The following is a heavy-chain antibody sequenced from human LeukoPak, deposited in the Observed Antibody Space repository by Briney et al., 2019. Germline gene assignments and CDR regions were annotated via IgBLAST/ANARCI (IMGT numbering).Heavy chain of an antibody. CDR3: ARVAAEVVGVPGAIGFGWLRRDYYYMDV. CDR1: GYSFTSHY. CDR2: INPSGSST. J-gene: IGHJ6*03. Sequence: ASVKVSCKASGYSFTSHYMHWVRQAPGQGLEWMGLINPSGSSTLYAQKFQGRVTMTRDMSTTTDYMELSSLRSEDTAVYYCARVAAEVVGVPGAIGFGWLRRDYYYMDVWGKGTTVTVSS. V-gene: IGHV1-46*01. D-gene: IGHD2-2*02.